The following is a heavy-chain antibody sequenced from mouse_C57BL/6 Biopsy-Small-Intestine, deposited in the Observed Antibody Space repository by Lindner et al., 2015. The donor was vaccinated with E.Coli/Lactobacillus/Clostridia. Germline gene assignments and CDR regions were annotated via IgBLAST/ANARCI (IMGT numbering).Heavy chain of an antibody. CDR1: GYSFTGYY. Sequence: VQLQESGPELVKPGASVKISCKASGYSFTGYYMLWVKQSHGNILDWIGYIYPYSGVSSYNQKFKGKATLTVDKSSTTAYMELRSLTSEDSAVYYCASLTGTKGYFDYWGQGTTLTVSS. CDR3: ASLTGTKGYFDY. D-gene: IGHD4-1*01. V-gene: IGHV1-31*01. J-gene: IGHJ2*01. CDR2: IYPYSGVS.